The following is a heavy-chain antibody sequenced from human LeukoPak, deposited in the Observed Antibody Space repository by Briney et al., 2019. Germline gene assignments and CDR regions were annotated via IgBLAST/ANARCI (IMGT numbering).Heavy chain of an antibody. J-gene: IGHJ3*02. CDR2: INSDGSST. CDR1: GFTFSSYW. CDR3: ARPDIFRGYDAFDI. V-gene: IGHV3-74*01. Sequence: GGSLRLSCAASGFTFSSYWMHWVRQAPGKGLVWVSRINSDGSSTSYADSVKGRFTISRDNAKNTLYLQMNSLRAEDTAVYYCARPDIFRGYDAFDIWGQGTMVTVPS. D-gene: IGHD3-9*01.